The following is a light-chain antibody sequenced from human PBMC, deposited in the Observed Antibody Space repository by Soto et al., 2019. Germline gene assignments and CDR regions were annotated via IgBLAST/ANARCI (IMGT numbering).Light chain of an antibody. CDR3: QQNYSATWT. Sequence: EIVLTQSPGTLSLSPGERATLSCRASQSVSSSYLAWYQQKPGQAPRLLIYGASSRATGIPDRFSGSGSETDFTLTISSLQPEDFAAYSCQQNYSATWTFGQGTKVDIK. CDR1: QSVSSSY. J-gene: IGKJ1*01. CDR2: GAS. V-gene: IGKV3-20*01.